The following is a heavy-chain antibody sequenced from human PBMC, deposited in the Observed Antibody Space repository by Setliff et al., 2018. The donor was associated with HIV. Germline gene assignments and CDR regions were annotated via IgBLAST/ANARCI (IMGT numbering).Heavy chain of an antibody. CDR1: GFTFESYA. J-gene: IGHJ4*02. CDR3: AKDSGAINGAWFPL. CDR2: IWFDGSVK. Sequence: QPGGSLRLSCVASGFTFESYAMHWVRQGPGKGLEWVAVIWFDGSVKFYAETGQGRFTISRDNSRRTLYLQINNVRVEDTAVYHCAKDSGAINGAWFPLWGQGTLVTVSS. D-gene: IGHD2-8*01. V-gene: IGHV3-33*06.